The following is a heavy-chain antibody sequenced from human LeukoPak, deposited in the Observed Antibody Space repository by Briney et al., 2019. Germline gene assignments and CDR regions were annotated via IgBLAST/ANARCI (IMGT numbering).Heavy chain of an antibody. J-gene: IGHJ4*02. CDR3: ARWDYDILTGYYSLDY. V-gene: IGHV4-39*01. CDR1: GGSISSSSYY. CDR2: IYYSGST. Sequence: SETLSLTCTVSGGSISSSSYYWGWIRQPPGKGLEWIGSIYYSGSTYYNPSLKSRVTISVDTSKNQFSLKLSSVTAADTAVYYCARWDYDILTGYYSLDYWGQGTLVTVSS. D-gene: IGHD3-9*01.